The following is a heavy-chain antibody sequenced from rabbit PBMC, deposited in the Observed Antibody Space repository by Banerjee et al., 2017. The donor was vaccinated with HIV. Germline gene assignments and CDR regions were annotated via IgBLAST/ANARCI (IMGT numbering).Heavy chain of an antibody. CDR3: ARDLAGVIGWNFDL. CDR1: GFSFSSKYV. J-gene: IGHJ4*01. D-gene: IGHD4-1*01. V-gene: IGHV1S45*01. Sequence: QEHLEESGGDLVKPEGSLTLTCTASGFSFSSKYVMCWVRQAPGKGLEWIGCIYAGSSGSTYYASWVNGRFTIARTSSTTVTLQMTSLTAADTATYFCARDLAGVIGWNFDLWGQGTLVTVS. CDR2: IYAGSSGST.